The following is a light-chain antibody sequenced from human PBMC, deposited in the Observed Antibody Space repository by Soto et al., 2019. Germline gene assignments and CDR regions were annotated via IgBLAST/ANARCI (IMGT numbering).Light chain of an antibody. J-gene: IGKJ4*01. CDR3: QLYGDSGIT. Sequence: EIMLTQSPGTLSFSPGERATLSCRASQSISRNFIAWYQQKPGQAPRLLIYDASTRATGSPDRFSGSVSGTDFTLTINRLEPEDFAVYHCQLYGDSGITFGGGTKLEIK. CDR2: DAS. CDR1: QSISRNF. V-gene: IGKV3-20*01.